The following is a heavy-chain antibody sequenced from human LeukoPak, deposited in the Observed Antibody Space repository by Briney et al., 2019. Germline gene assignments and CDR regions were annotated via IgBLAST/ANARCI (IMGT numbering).Heavy chain of an antibody. Sequence: GGSLRLSCEASGFTFSSYAMSWVRQAPGKGLEWVSAISGSGVTTHYAGSVKGRFSISRDNSKNTLYLQMSSLRAEDTALYYCAKKVVVGATSPYSDFQDWGQGTLVTVSS. V-gene: IGHV3-23*01. CDR2: ISGSGVTT. J-gene: IGHJ1*01. D-gene: IGHD1-26*01. CDR3: AKKVVVGATSPYSDFQD. CDR1: GFTFSSYA.